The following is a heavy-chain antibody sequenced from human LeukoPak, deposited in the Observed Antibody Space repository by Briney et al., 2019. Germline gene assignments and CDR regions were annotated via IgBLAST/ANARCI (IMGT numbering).Heavy chain of an antibody. CDR3: TTDFTTF. D-gene: IGHD1-1*01. Sequence: GGSLRLSCAASGFTFNSAWMNWVRQAPGKGLEWVGRIRSKSDGGTTDYAAPVKGRFTIPRDDSKNTLYLQMNNLKTDDTAIYYCTTDFTTFWGQGTLVTVSS. V-gene: IGHV3-15*07. J-gene: IGHJ4*02. CDR2: IRSKSDGGTT. CDR1: GFTFNSAW.